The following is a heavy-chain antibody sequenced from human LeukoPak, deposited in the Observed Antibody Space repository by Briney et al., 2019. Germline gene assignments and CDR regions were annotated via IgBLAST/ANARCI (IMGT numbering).Heavy chain of an antibody. J-gene: IGHJ4*02. V-gene: IGHV4-59*12. CDR3: ARLNSGYPYYFDY. CDR2: IYYSGST. D-gene: IGHD3-22*01. CDR1: GGSISSYY. Sequence: SETLSLTCTVSGGSISSYYWSWIRQPPGKGLEWIAYIYYSGSTNYNPSLKSRVTISVDTSKNQFSLKLSSVTAADTAVYYCARLNSGYPYYFDYWGQGTLVTVSS.